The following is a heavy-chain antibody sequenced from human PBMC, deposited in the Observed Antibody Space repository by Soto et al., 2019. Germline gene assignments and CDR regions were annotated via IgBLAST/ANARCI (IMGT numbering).Heavy chain of an antibody. CDR1: GYTFTRYA. Sequence: ASVKLCCKASGYTFTRYAMHWVRQAPGQRLEWMGWINAGNGNTKYSQKFQGRVTITRDTSASTAYMELSSLRSEDTAVYYCVAICPPSSWFRVNDYWCKGTLGTVSS. D-gene: IGHD6-13*01. V-gene: IGHV1-3*01. J-gene: IGHJ4*02. CDR2: INAGNGNT. CDR3: VAICPPSSWFRVNDY.